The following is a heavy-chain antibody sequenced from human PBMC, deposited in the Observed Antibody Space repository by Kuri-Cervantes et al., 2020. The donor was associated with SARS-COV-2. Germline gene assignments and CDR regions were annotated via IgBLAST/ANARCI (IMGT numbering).Heavy chain of an antibody. J-gene: IGHJ6*02. CDR2: IYPGDSDT. Sequence: GESLKISFMGFGYSFTSFWIGWVRQMPGKGLEWIGIIYPGDSDTRYSPSFQGQVTISADNPISTTYPQWSSLKASDTPMYYCASHGKVSGGNPYYYGMDVWGQGTTVTVSS. CDR3: ASHGKVSGGNPYYYGMDV. CDR1: GYSFTSFW. V-gene: IGHV5-51*01. D-gene: IGHD4-23*01.